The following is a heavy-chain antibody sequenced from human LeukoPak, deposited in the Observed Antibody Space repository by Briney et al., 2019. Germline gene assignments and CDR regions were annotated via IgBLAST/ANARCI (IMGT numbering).Heavy chain of an antibody. CDR1: GGSISSGDFY. CDR2: IYYSGST. D-gene: IGHD3-10*01. CDR3: ARGEYFYGSGNYYIFDY. V-gene: IGHV4-30-4*01. J-gene: IGHJ4*02. Sequence: SSQTLSLTCTVSGGSISSGDFYWSWIRQPPGKGLEWIGYIYYSGSTYSNPSLKSRLTISVDTSKNQFSLKLTSVTAADTAVYYCARGEYFYGSGNYYIFDYSGQGTLVTVSS.